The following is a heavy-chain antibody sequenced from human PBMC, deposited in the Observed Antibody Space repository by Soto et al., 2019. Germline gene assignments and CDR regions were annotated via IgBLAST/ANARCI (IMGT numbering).Heavy chain of an antibody. V-gene: IGHV4-30-2*01. CDR1: GGSISSGGYS. Sequence: QLQLQESGSGLVEPSQTLSLTCAVSGGSISSGGYSWSWIRQPPGKGLEWSGYSYHRGSTDYNPSLXSXAXIXXDRSRNQFSRKLSLGTAADAAVYCAASGRRLGRNSWGQGTLVTVSS. CDR3: ASGRRLGRNS. D-gene: IGHD6-19*01. CDR2: SYHRGST. J-gene: IGHJ4*02.